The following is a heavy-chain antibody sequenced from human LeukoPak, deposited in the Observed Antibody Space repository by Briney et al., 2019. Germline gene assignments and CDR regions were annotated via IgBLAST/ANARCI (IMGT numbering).Heavy chain of an antibody. J-gene: IGHJ2*01. D-gene: IGHD2-2*01. Sequence: SETLSLTCTGTGGSSSVYYYNWIRQPPGKGLEWIGYIYYSGSTNYNPSLKSRVTISLDTSKNQFSLTLSSVTTADTAVYYCARSVVILYCYFDLWGRGTLVTVSS. CDR2: IYYSGST. CDR1: GGSSSVYY. V-gene: IGHV4-59*01. CDR3: ARSVVILYCYFDL.